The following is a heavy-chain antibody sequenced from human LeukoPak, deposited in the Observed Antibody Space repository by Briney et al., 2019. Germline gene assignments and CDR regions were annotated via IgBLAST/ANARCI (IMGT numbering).Heavy chain of an antibody. Sequence: GGSLRLSCAASGFTFSSYDMHWVRQAPGKGLEWVASIKQDGNEKYYVDSVRGRFTISRDNAKNSLYLQMDSLRAEDTAVYYCARDLDFGSGRSLGAFDIWGQGTMVTVSS. CDR2: IKQDGNEK. D-gene: IGHD3-10*01. CDR3: ARDLDFGSGRSLGAFDI. V-gene: IGHV3-7*03. CDR1: GFTFSSYD. J-gene: IGHJ3*02.